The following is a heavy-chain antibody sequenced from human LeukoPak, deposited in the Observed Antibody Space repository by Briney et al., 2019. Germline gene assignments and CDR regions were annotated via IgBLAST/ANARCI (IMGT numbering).Heavy chain of an antibody. CDR2: INPYSAAT. D-gene: IGHD3-10*01. CDR3: ERGSYGSGSYPSDV. J-gene: IGHJ6*02. V-gene: IGHV1-2*02. Sequence: GASVKVSCKASGYTFTAYYIHWVRQAPDQGLEWMGWINPYSAATKYAQKFQDGVTMTRDASVSTAYMDLSSLRSDDTAVYYCERGSYGSGSYPSDVWGQGTTVTVSS. CDR1: GYTFTAYY.